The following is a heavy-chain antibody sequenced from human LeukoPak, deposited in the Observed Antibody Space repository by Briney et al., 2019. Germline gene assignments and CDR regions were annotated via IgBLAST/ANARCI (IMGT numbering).Heavy chain of an antibody. Sequence: ASVKVSCKASGYTFTSYDINWVRQATGQGLEWMGRMNPNSGNTGYAQKFQGRVTMTRNTSISTAYMELSSLRSEDTAVYYCARQWLVPGRFDPWGQGTLVTVSS. V-gene: IGHV1-8*01. CDR3: ARQWLVPGRFDP. D-gene: IGHD6-19*01. CDR2: MNPNSGNT. J-gene: IGHJ5*02. CDR1: GYTFTSYD.